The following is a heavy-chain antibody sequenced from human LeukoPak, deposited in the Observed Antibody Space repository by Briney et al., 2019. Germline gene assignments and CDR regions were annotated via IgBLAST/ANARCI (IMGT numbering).Heavy chain of an antibody. Sequence: NPSETLSLTCTVSGGSISSYVLIWVRQPAGKGLEWIGRIFSSGTTNYNPSLKSRVTMSVDTSKNQFYLKLSSVTAADTAVYYCARDRGSDGSDQLDPWGQGTLVTVSS. J-gene: IGHJ5*02. D-gene: IGHD3-10*01. V-gene: IGHV4-4*07. CDR1: GGSISSYV. CDR3: ARDRGSDGSDQLDP. CDR2: IFSSGTT.